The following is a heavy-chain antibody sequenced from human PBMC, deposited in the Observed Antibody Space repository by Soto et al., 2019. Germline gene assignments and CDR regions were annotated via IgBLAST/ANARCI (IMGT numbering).Heavy chain of an antibody. D-gene: IGHD1-1*01. V-gene: IGHV2-5*02. CDR3: AHRLGGFTWNDGYLDY. J-gene: IGHJ4*02. Sequence: QITLKESGPTLVDPTETLTLTCSFSGFSLTTHPMGVGWIRQPPGRALEWLAVIYWDDDKRYNPSVRSRLTITKDTSKRQVVLTMTYMEPADTATYYCAHRLGGFTWNDGYLDYWGQGTLVTVSS. CDR2: IYWDDDK. CDR1: GFSLTTHPMG.